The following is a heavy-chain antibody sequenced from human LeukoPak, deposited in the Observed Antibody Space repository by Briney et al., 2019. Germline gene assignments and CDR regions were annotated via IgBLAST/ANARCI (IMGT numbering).Heavy chain of an antibody. Sequence: PSETLSLTCTVSGGSVSSGSYYWSWIRQPPGKGLEWIGYIYYSGSTNYNPSLKSRVTISVDTSKNQFSLKLSSVTAADTAVYYCARDVKTALLTGYSVRSYAFDIWGQGTMVTVSS. V-gene: IGHV4-61*01. D-gene: IGHD3-9*01. CDR2: IYYSGST. CDR3: ARDVKTALLTGYSVRSYAFDI. CDR1: GGSVSSGSYY. J-gene: IGHJ3*02.